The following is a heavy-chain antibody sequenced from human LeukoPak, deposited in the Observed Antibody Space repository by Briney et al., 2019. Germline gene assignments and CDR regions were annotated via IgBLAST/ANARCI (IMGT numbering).Heavy chain of an antibody. Sequence: SQTLSLTCTVSGGSISSGDYYWSWIRQPPGKGLEWIGYIYYSGSTNYNPSLKSRVTISVDTSKNQFSLKLSSVTAADTAVYYCARVGYDILTGYLYYFDYWGQGTLVTVSS. V-gene: IGHV4-61*08. J-gene: IGHJ4*02. D-gene: IGHD3-9*01. CDR3: ARVGYDILTGYLYYFDY. CDR1: GGSISSGDYY. CDR2: IYYSGST.